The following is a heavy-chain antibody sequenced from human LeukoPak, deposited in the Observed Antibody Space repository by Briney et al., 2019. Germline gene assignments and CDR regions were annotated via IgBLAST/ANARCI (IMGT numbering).Heavy chain of an antibody. D-gene: IGHD2-15*01. J-gene: IGHJ4*02. V-gene: IGHV4-59*08. CDR1: GGSISSYY. CDR2: IYYSGST. Sequence: SETLSLTCTVSGGSISSYYWSWIRQPPGKGLEWIGYIYYSGSTSYNPSLKSRVTISADTSKNQFSLKLNPVTATDTAVYYCARHLTATNFPFDYWGQGTLVTVSS. CDR3: ARHLTATNFPFDY.